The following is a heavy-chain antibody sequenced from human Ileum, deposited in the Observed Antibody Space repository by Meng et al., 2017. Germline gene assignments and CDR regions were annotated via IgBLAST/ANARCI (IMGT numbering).Heavy chain of an antibody. J-gene: IGHJ4*02. Sequence: GESLKISCVVSGVTFKNYWFHWVRQGSGKGLVWVSRINSDGSSTSYADSVMGRFTISRDNAKNTLYLEMNSLRAEDTAVYYCARDLYGTKEAYWGQGTLVTVYS. CDR3: ARDLYGTKEAY. CDR1: GVTFKNYW. D-gene: IGHD2-8*01. CDR2: INSDGSST. V-gene: IGHV3-74*01.